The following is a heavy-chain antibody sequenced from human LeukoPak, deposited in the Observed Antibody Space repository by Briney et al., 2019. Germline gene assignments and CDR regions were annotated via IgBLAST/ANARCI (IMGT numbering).Heavy chain of an antibody. CDR2: ITGSGGYT. Sequence: GRSLRLSCAASGFIISSYAMSWVRQAPGKGLEWVSTITGSGGYTYYADSVKGRFTISRDNANNSLYLQMNSLRAEDTAVCYCAKEPATRWLATFDYWGQGTLVTVSS. V-gene: IGHV3-23*01. CDR3: AKEPATRWLATFDY. J-gene: IGHJ4*02. CDR1: GFIISSYA. D-gene: IGHD6-19*01.